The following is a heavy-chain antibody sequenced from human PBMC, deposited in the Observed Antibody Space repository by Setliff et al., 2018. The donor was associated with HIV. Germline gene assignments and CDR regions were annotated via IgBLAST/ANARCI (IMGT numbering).Heavy chain of an antibody. D-gene: IGHD5-12*01. Sequence: PSETLSLTCTVSGVSISNYYWSWIRQPPGKGLEWIGIIFPGGATNYNPSLTSRVTISVDTSKNHLFLKLTSVTTADTAVYFCAKSSPSIGYITDCWGQGAPVTVSS. CDR2: IFPGGAT. CDR3: AKSSPSIGYITDC. V-gene: IGHV4-59*01. CDR1: GVSISNYY. J-gene: IGHJ4*02.